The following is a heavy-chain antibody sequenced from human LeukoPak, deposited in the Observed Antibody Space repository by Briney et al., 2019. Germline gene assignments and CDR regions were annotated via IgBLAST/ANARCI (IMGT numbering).Heavy chain of an antibody. CDR2: IKQDGSEK. J-gene: IGHJ5*02. Sequence: PGGSLRLSCVASGFTFSSYWMSWVRQAPGKGLEWVANIKQDGSEKDYVDSVKGRFTISRDNAENSLYLQMNSLTAEDSAVYYCASETVEKGTISWGQGTPVTVSS. D-gene: IGHD5-24*01. CDR3: ASETVEKGTIS. V-gene: IGHV3-7*01. CDR1: GFTFSSYW.